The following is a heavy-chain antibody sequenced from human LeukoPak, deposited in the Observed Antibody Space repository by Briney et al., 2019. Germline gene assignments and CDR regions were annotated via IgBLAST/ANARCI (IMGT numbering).Heavy chain of an antibody. V-gene: IGHV4-34*01. CDR1: GGSFSGYY. Sequence: SETLSLTCAVYGGSFSGYYWSWIRQPPGKGLEWIGEINHSGGTNYNPSLKSRVTISVDTSKNQFSLKLSSVTAADTAVYYCARTTSGYMGYWGQGTLVTVSS. CDR3: ARTTSGYMGY. D-gene: IGHD5-18*01. CDR2: INHSGGT. J-gene: IGHJ4*02.